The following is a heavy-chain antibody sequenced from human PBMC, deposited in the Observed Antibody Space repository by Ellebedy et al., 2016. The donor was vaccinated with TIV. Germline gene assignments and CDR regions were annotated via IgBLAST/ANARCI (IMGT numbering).Heavy chain of an antibody. Sequence: MPSETLSLTCTVSGGSISSSNYYWGWIRQPPGKGLEWIGSIYYSGSTYYNPSLKSRVTISVDTSKNQFSLKLSSVTAADTAVYYCARQGYRGYSYGATYTPFDYWGQGTLVTVSS. D-gene: IGHD5-18*01. CDR2: IYYSGST. V-gene: IGHV4-39*01. CDR1: GGSISSSNYY. CDR3: ARQGYRGYSYGATYTPFDY. J-gene: IGHJ4*02.